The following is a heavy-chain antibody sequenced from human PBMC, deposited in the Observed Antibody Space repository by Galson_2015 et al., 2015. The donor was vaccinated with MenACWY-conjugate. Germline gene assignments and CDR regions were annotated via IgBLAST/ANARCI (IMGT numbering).Heavy chain of an antibody. Sequence: SLRLSCAASGFTFTNYAASWVRQAPGKGLEWVSGISGSGERTHYADSVKGRFTISRDNSKNTLHLQMNSLRAGDTAVYYCAKDRWDTYMNYYFDSWGQGTLVTVSS. CDR1: GFTFTNYA. D-gene: IGHD5-18*01. CDR3: AKDRWDTYMNYYFDS. CDR2: ISGSGERT. J-gene: IGHJ4*02. V-gene: IGHV3-23*01.